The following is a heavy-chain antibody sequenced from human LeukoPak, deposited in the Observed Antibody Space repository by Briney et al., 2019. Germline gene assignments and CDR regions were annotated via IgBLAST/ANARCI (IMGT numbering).Heavy chain of an antibody. D-gene: IGHD3-22*01. CDR3: ARALVVISSAYWFDP. V-gene: IGHV3-21*01. CDR2: ISSSSSYI. J-gene: IGHJ5*02. CDR1: GFTFRSYS. Sequence: GGSLRLSCAASGFTFRSYSMNWVRQAPGKGLEWVSSISSSSSYIYYADSVKGRFTISRDNAKNSLYLQMNSLRAEDTAVYYCARALVVISSAYWFDPWGQGTLVTVSS.